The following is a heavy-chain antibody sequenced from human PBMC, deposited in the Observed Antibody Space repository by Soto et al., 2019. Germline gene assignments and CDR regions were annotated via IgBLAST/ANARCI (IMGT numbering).Heavy chain of an antibody. CDR3: ARHVVVVAAAYYYYYGMDV. J-gene: IGHJ6*02. CDR1: GYSFTSYW. Sequence: GESLKHSCRGSGYSFTSYWIGWVRQMPGKGLDWMGIIYPGDSDTRYSPSFQGQVTISADKSISTAYLQWSSLKASDTAMYYCARHVVVVAAAYYYYYGMDVWGQGTTVTVSS. D-gene: IGHD2-15*01. V-gene: IGHV5-51*01. CDR2: IYPGDSDT.